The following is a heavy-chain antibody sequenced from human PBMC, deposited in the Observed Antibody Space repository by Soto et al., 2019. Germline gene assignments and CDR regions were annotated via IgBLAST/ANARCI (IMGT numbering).Heavy chain of an antibody. CDR2: IYYSGST. J-gene: IGHJ4*02. D-gene: IGHD3-16*01. CDR3: ARHWGFWADY. CDR1: GGSISSYY. V-gene: IGHV4-59*08. Sequence: QVQLQESGPGLVKPSETLSLTCTVSGGSISSYYWTWIRQPPGKGLEWIGYIYYSGSTNYNPSLKSRVTISVYTSKNLFSLKLSSVTAADTAVYYCARHWGFWADYWGQGTLVTVSS.